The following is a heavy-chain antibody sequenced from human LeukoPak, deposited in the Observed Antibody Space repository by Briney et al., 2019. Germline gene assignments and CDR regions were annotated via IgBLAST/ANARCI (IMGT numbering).Heavy chain of an antibody. Sequence: ASVTVSCKASGYTFDIYGIAWVRQAPGQGLEWMGWIATYNGKTDYAQNLQGRVTMTADLSTGTAYMELRSLRSDDTAVYYCARVYNSYYYYMDVWGKGTPVTVSS. D-gene: IGHD1-14*01. CDR3: ARVYNSYYYYMDV. J-gene: IGHJ6*03. CDR2: IATYNGKT. V-gene: IGHV1-18*01. CDR1: GYTFDIYG.